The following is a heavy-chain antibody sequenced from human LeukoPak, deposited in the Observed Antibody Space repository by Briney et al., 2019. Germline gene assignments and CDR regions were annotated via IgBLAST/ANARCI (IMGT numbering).Heavy chain of an antibody. CDR3: ASDQGYGGNSGSDY. J-gene: IGHJ4*02. CDR2: IIPILGIA. V-gene: IGHV1-69*04. Sequence: GASVKVSCKASGGTFSSYAISWVRQAPGQGLEWMGRIIPILGIANYAQKFQGRVTITADKSTSTAYMELSSLRSEDTAVYYCASDQGYGGNSGSDYWGQGTLVTVSS. D-gene: IGHD4-23*01. CDR1: GGTFSSYA.